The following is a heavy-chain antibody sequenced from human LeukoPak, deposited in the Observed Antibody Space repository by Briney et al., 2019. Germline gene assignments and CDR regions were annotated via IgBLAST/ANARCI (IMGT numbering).Heavy chain of an antibody. Sequence: SETLSLTCTASGGTISGYYWSWIRQPPGKGLEWIGFIYYSGTTHYSPALKSRVTMSVDTSNNQFSLKLTSVTAADTAVYYCARHLLSAPHYFDYWGQGTLVTVTS. CDR1: GGTISGYY. V-gene: IGHV4-59*01. CDR3: ARHLLSAPHYFDY. D-gene: IGHD2-15*01. J-gene: IGHJ4*02. CDR2: IYYSGTT.